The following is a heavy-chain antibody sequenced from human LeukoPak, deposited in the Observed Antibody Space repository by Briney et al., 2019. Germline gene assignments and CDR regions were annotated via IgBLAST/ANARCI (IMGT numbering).Heavy chain of an antibody. CDR1: GVSISHYY. CDR3: ARGQWQIDY. V-gene: IGHV4-4*07. Sequence: SETLSLTRTVSGVSISHYYWTWIRQPAGGGLEWIGRIDTNGSTNYNPSLESRVTMSSDTSNNQFSLNLMSVAAADTAVYYCARGQWQIDYWGQGVLVTVSP. J-gene: IGHJ4*02. CDR2: IDTNGST. D-gene: IGHD6-19*01.